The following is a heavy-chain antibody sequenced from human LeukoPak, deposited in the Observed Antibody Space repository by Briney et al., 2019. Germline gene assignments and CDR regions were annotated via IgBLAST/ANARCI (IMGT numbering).Heavy chain of an antibody. Sequence: GASVKVSCKASGYTFTSYGISWVRQDPGQGLEWMGWISAYNGNTNYAQKLQGRVTMTTDTSTSTAYMELRSLRSDDTAVYYCARDRAYCGGDCSHFDYWGQGTLVTVSS. CDR3: ARDRAYCGGDCSHFDY. D-gene: IGHD2-21*02. CDR2: ISAYNGNT. CDR1: GYTFTSYG. J-gene: IGHJ4*02. V-gene: IGHV1-18*01.